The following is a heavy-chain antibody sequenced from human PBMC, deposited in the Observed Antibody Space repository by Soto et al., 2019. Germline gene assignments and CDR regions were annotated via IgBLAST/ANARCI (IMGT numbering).Heavy chain of an antibody. CDR3: ARDSETAAAYYDFWSGYLGY. D-gene: IGHD3-3*01. CDR2: IIPIFGTA. V-gene: IGHV1-69*13. CDR1: GGTFSSYA. Sequence: SVKVSCKASGGTFSSYAISWVRQAPGQGLEWMGGIIPIFGTANYAQKFQGRVTITADESMSTAYMELSSLRSEDTAVYYCARDSETAAAYYDFWSGYLGYWGQGTLVTVSS. J-gene: IGHJ4*02.